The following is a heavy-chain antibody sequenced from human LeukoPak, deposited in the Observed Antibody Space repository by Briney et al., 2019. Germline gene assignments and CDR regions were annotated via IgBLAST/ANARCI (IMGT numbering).Heavy chain of an antibody. J-gene: IGHJ4*02. CDR1: GGSFSGYY. V-gene: IGHV4-34*01. D-gene: IGHD4-17*01. CDR2: INHSGST. Sequence: SETLSLTCAVYGGSFSGYYWSWIRQPPGKGLEWIGEINHSGSTNYNPSLESRVTISVDTSKNQFSLKLSSVTAADTAVYYCARDSVTTPIDYWGQGTLVTVSS. CDR3: ARDSVTTPIDY.